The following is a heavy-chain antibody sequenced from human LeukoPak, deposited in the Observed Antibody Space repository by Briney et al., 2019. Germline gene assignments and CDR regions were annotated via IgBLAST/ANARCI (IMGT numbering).Heavy chain of an antibody. J-gene: IGHJ4*02. V-gene: IGHV3-23*01. CDR3: AKGRLGATRGVLDY. Sequence: GGSLRLSCAASGFTFSSYVMSWVRQAPGKGLEWVSAISGSGGSTYYADSVKGRFTISRDNSKNTLYLQMNSLRAEDTAVYYCAKGRLGATRGVLDYWGQGTLVTVSS. CDR2: ISGSGGST. D-gene: IGHD1-26*01. CDR1: GFTFSSYV.